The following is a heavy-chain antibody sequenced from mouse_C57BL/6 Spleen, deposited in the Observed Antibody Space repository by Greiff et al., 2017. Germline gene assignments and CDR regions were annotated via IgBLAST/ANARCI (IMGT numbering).Heavy chain of an antibody. CDR2: IHPSDSDT. D-gene: IGHD2-4*01. J-gene: IGHJ4*01. CDR3: ARIYYDYDGDYYYAMDY. CDR1: GYTFTSYW. V-gene: IGHV1-74*01. Sequence: QVQLQQPGAELVKPGASVKVSCKASGYTFTSYWMHWVKQRPGQGLEWIGRIHPSDSDTNYNQKFKGKATLTVDKSSSTAYMQLSSLTTEDSAIYYCARIYYDYDGDYYYAMDYWGQGTSVTVSS.